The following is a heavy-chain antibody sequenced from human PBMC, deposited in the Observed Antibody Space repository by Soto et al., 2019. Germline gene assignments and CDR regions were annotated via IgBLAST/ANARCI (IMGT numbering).Heavy chain of an antibody. Sequence: ASVVVTCRXSGYNSTDFSMHWVRQATGKGLEWMGGFDPEDGETIYAQKYQVRATMTEDTTTDTAYKELSRLGSEDTAGYYCSKLSDDSNCNSKGSQFCPWGQGTPGTVPS. CDR1: GYNSTDFS. J-gene: IGHJ5*02. V-gene: IGHV1-24*01. D-gene: IGHD3-22*01. CDR3: SKLSDDSNCNSKGSQFCP. CDR2: FDPEDGET.